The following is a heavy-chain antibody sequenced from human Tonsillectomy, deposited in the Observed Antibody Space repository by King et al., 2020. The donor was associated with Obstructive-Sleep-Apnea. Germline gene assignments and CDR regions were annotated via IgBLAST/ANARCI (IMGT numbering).Heavy chain of an antibody. J-gene: IGHJ6*02. CDR2: ISYDGSNK. CDR3: AKEAYYYDSKGMDV. Sequence: VQLVESGGGVVQPGRSLRLSCAASGFTFSSYGMHWVRQAPGKGLEWVAVISYDGSNKYYADSVKGRFTISRDNSKNTLYLQMNSLRAEETAVYYCAKEAYYYDSKGMDVWGQGTTVTVSS. D-gene: IGHD3-22*01. CDR1: GFTFSSYG. V-gene: IGHV3-30*18.